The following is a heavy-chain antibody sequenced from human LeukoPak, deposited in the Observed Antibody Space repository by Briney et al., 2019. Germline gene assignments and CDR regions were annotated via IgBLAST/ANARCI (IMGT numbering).Heavy chain of an antibody. Sequence: GRSLRLSCAASGFTFSGYAMHWVRQAPGRRKEWVAVISTDGRDKHNADSVKGRFTISRDNSKNTLYVQMTSLTAEDTAIYYCARDMRAAADYYFDYWGQGTPVIVSS. J-gene: IGHJ4*02. D-gene: IGHD6-13*01. CDR1: GFTFSGYA. CDR2: ISTDGRDK. CDR3: ARDMRAAADYYFDY. V-gene: IGHV3-30*04.